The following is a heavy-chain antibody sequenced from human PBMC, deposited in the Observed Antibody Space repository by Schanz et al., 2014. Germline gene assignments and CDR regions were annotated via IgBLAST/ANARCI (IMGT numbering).Heavy chain of an antibody. CDR1: RYTFNTYG. CDR3: FSMHYGNSVY. CDR2: ISAYNGNT. J-gene: IGHJ4*02. Sequence: QGQLVQSGPEVKEPGASVKVSCEASRYTFNTYGLNWVRQAPGQGLEWMGWISAYNGNTNYAQKLQGRVTMTTDTSTSTACMELRSLRSDDTAVYYCFSMHYGNSVYWGQGTLVTVSS. V-gene: IGHV1-18*01. D-gene: IGHD3-3*02.